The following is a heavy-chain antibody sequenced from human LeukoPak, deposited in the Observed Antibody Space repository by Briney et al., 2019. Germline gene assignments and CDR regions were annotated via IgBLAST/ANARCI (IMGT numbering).Heavy chain of an antibody. CDR2: ISWNSGSI. V-gene: IGHV3-9*01. D-gene: IGHD4-11*01. J-gene: IGHJ4*02. CDR3: AKANDYSNYGTFDY. Sequence: GRSLRLSCAASGFTFDDYAMHWVRQAPGKGLEWVSGISWNSGSIGYADSVKGRFTISRDNSKNTLYLQMNSLRAEDTAVYYCAKANDYSNYGTFDYWGQGTLVTVSS. CDR1: GFTFDDYA.